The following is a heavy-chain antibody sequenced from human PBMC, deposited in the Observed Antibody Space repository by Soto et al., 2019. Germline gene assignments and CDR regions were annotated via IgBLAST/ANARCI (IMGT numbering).Heavy chain of an antibody. CDR1: GFTFGDYA. D-gene: IGHD3-9*01. CDR2: IRRKVYGGTT. CDR3: TRGPEGYDILTGYYDSGPFDY. V-gene: IGHV3-49*03. Sequence: PGGSLRLSCTASGFTFGDYAMSWFRQAPGKGLEGVGFIRRKVYGGTTEYAASVKGRFTISRDDSKSIAYLQMNSLKTEDTAVYYCTRGPEGYDILTGYYDSGPFDYWGQGTLVTVSS. J-gene: IGHJ4*02.